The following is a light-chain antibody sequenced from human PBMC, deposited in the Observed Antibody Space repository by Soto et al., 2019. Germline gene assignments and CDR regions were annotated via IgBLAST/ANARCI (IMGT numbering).Light chain of an antibody. CDR3: QQYNNWIT. CDR2: AAS. J-gene: IGKJ5*01. Sequence: EIVLTQSPATLSLSPGERATLSCRASQSVSSSYLAWYQQKPGQAPRHLIYAASNRATGVPARFSGSWSGTEFTPTISSLQSEDFAVYYCQQYNNWITFGQGTRLEI. V-gene: IGKV3-15*01. CDR1: QSVSSSY.